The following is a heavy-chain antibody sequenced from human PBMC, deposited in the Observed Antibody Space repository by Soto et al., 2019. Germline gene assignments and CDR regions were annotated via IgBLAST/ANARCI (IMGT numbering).Heavy chain of an antibody. Sequence: LRLSCAASGFTFNTDTMHWARQAPGKGLEWVALISDDGSNKHYADSVKGRFSISRDNSKNTLYLQLNSLRPEDTAVYYCAREAIYYDTSGFSLYYFDYWGQGSLVTVSS. CDR3: AREAIYYDTSGFSLYYFDY. J-gene: IGHJ4*02. D-gene: IGHD3-22*01. V-gene: IGHV3-30-3*01. CDR1: GFTFNTDT. CDR2: ISDDGSNK.